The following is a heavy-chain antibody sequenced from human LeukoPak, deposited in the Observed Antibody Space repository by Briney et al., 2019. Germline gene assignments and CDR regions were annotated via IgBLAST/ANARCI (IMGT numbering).Heavy chain of an antibody. J-gene: IGHJ6*02. CDR1: GFTFDDYA. CDR2: ISWNSGSI. Sequence: PGRSLRLSCAASGFTFDDYAMHWVRQAPGKGLEWVSGISWNSGSIGYADSVKGRFTISRDNAKNSLYLQMNSLRAEDTALYYCATFPVDVWGQGTTVTVSS. CDR3: ATFPVDV. V-gene: IGHV3-9*01. D-gene: IGHD2/OR15-2a*01.